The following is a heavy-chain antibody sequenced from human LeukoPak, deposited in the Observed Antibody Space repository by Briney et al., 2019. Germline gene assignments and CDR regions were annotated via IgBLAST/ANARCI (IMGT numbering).Heavy chain of an antibody. J-gene: IGHJ4*02. Sequence: GGSLRLSCAASGFTFSNYWMSWVRQSPGKGLEWVAKIKQDESEIYYVGSVKGRFTISRDNAKNSLYLQMNSLRAEDTAVYYCASGWGPMVVSYWGQGTLVTVSS. V-gene: IGHV3-7*01. D-gene: IGHD2-8*02. CDR2: IKQDESEI. CDR3: ASGWGPMVVSY. CDR1: GFTFSNYW.